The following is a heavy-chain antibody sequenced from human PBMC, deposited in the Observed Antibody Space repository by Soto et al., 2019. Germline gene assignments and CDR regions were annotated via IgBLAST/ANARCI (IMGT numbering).Heavy chain of an antibody. CDR1: GYSFTGYH. CDR2: INPNSGGT. CDR3: ARGEGIAVAGTSDYFDY. V-gene: IGHV1-2*04. Sequence: ASVKGSCKASGYSFTGYHMHWGRQAPGQGLEWMGWINPNSGGTNYAQKFQGWVTMTRDTSISTAYMELSRLRSDDTAVYYCARGEGIAVAGTSDYFDYWGQGTLVTVSS. D-gene: IGHD6-19*01. J-gene: IGHJ4*02.